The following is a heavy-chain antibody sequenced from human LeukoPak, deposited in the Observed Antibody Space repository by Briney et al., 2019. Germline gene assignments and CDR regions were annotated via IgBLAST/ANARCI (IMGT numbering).Heavy chain of an antibody. J-gene: IGHJ6*02. D-gene: IGHD3-16*01. Sequence: SETLSLTYTVSIGSISSYYWSWVRQPPGKGLEWIGYIYYSGSTNYNPSLKSRVTISVDTSKNQFSLKLSSVTAADTAVYYCAIVMITYMGYYGIDVWGQGTTVTVSS. CDR3: AIVMITYMGYYGIDV. V-gene: IGHV4-59*01. CDR1: IGSISSYY. CDR2: IYYSGST.